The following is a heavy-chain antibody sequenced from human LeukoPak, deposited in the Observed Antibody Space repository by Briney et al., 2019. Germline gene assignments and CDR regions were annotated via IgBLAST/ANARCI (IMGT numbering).Heavy chain of an antibody. CDR1: GYSISIVYY. CDR3: VRHHKSGTDAFDI. J-gene: IGHJ3*02. Sequence: SETLSLTCAVSGYSISIVYYWGWIRQPPGKGLEWIGSIYHSGSTYYNPSLKSRVTISVDTSKNQFSLKLRSVTAADTAVYYRVRHHKSGTDAFDIWGQGTMVTVSS. V-gene: IGHV4-38-2*01. CDR2: IYHSGST. D-gene: IGHD1-1*01.